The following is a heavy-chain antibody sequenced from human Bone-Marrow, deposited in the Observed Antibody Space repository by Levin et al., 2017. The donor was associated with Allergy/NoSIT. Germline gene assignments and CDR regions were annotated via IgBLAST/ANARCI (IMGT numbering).Heavy chain of an antibody. Sequence: LSLTCAASGFTFSSYWMTWVRQAPGKGLEWVANIKQDGSEKYYVDSVKGRFTISRDNAKNSLYLQMNSLRAEDTAVYYCARKGGSGSPEHHWGQGTLVTVSS. CDR2: IKQDGSEK. J-gene: IGHJ5*02. V-gene: IGHV3-7*01. CDR3: ARKGGSGSPEHH. D-gene: IGHD3-10*01. CDR1: GFTFSSYW.